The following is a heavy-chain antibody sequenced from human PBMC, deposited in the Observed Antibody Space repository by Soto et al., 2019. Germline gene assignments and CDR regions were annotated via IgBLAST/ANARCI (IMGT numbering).Heavy chain of an antibody. CDR2: ISGSGGST. D-gene: IGHD3-10*01. V-gene: IGHV3-23*01. CDR3: AKFLSGQGSYYYFDY. J-gene: IGHJ4*02. Sequence: GGSLRLSCAASGFTFSSYAMSWVRQAPGKGLEWVSAISGSGGSTYYADSVKGRFTISRDNSKNTLYLQMNSLRAEDTAVFYCAKFLSGQGSYYYFDYWGKGPLVTFSS. CDR1: GFTFSSYA.